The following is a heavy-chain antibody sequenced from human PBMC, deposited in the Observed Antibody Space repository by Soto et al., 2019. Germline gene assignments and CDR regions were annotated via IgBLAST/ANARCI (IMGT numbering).Heavy chain of an antibody. D-gene: IGHD6-19*01. CDR1: GFTFSNYA. Sequence: LRLSCAASGFTFSNYAMNWVRQAPGKGLEWVSGISGSGSSTYYADSVKGRFTIPRDNSKNTLYLQMNSLRPEDTAVYYCAKGKYSSGDYGMDVWGQGTTVT. J-gene: IGHJ6*02. CDR3: AKGKYSSGDYGMDV. CDR2: ISGSGSST. V-gene: IGHV3-23*01.